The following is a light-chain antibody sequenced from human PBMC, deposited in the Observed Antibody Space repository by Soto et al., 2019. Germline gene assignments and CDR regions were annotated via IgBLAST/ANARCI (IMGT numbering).Light chain of an antibody. CDR2: GAS. CDR1: QSVRSSY. CDR3: QQHNNWIT. V-gene: IGKV3-15*01. J-gene: IGKJ5*01. Sequence: IVWTESPATRSLSPGARATLSCRASQSVRSSYLAWYQQKPSQSPRLLIYGASTRATGIPARFSGSGSGTEFTLTITSLQSEDSAVYYCQQHNNWITFGQRTRLAIK.